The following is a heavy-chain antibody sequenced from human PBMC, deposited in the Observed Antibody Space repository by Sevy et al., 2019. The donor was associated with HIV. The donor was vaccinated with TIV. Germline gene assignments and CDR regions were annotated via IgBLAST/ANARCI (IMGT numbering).Heavy chain of an antibody. Sequence: GGSLRLSCAASGFTFTTYSMIWVRQGPGKGLEWVSYISDGSITRYYADSVEGRFTISRDNGKNSLYLQMNSLRDEDTAVYYCAGGLGGKGYFDYWGQGTLVTVSS. D-gene: IGHD2-15*01. J-gene: IGHJ4*02. CDR2: ISDGSITR. CDR3: AGGLGGKGYFDY. V-gene: IGHV3-48*02. CDR1: GFTFTTYS.